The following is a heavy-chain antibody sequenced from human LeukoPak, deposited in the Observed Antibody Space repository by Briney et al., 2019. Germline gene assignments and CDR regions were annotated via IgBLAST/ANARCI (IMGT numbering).Heavy chain of an antibody. V-gene: IGHV3-21*01. CDR2: ISSSSSYI. Sequence: GGSLRLSCAASGFTFSSYSMNWVRQAPGKGLEWVSSISSSSSYIYYADSVKGRFTISRDNAKNSLYLQMNSLRAEDMAVYYCARDSSGWYDYWGQGTLVTVSS. CDR1: GFTFSSYS. CDR3: ARDSSGWYDY. J-gene: IGHJ4*02. D-gene: IGHD6-19*01.